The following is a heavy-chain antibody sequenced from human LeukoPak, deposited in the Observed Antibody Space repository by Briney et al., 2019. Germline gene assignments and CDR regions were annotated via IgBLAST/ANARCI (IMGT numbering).Heavy chain of an antibody. Sequence: GGSLRLSCAASGFTSSSYAMSWVRQAPGKGLEWVSAISGSGGSTYYADSVKGQFTISRDNARNSLYLQMNSLRAEDTAVYYCARDTGRGYSYGPIDYWGQGTLVTVSS. V-gene: IGHV3-23*01. CDR3: ARDTGRGYSYGPIDY. CDR1: GFTSSSYA. CDR2: ISGSGGST. J-gene: IGHJ4*02. D-gene: IGHD5-18*01.